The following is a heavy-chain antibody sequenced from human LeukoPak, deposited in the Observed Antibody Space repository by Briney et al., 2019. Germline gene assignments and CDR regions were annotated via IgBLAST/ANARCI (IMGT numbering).Heavy chain of an antibody. J-gene: IGHJ4*02. CDR3: ASTNLDYYDSSCYYYFDY. Sequence: PGGSLRLSXAASGFTFSSYEMNWVRQAPGKGLEWVSYISSSGSTIYYADSVKGRFTISRDNAKNSLYLQMNSLRAEDTAVYYFASTNLDYYDSSCYYYFDYWGQGTLVTVSS. CDR1: GFTFSSYE. D-gene: IGHD3-22*01. V-gene: IGHV3-48*03. CDR2: ISSSGSTI.